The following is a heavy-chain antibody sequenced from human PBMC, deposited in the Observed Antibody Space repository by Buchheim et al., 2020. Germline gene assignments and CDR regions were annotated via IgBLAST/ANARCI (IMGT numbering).Heavy chain of an antibody. J-gene: IGHJ6*02. CDR3: AKDLSGHYYYGMDV. V-gene: IGHV3-30*18. Sequence: QVQLVESGGGVVQPGRSLRLSCAASGFTFSSYGMHWVRQAPGKGLEWVAVISYDGSNKYYADSVKGRFTISRDNSKNTLYLQMNGLRAEDTAVYYCAKDLSGHYYYGMDVWGQGTT. D-gene: IGHD3-3*02. CDR2: ISYDGSNK. CDR1: GFTFSSYG.